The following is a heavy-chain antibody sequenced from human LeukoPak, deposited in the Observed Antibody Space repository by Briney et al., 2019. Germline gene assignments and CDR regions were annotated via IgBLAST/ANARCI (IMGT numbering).Heavy chain of an antibody. CDR2: IVPIFGIA. CDR3: ARDLGAARGFSMDV. CDR1: VCTFSRYA. V-gene: IGHV1-69*04. Sequence: GASVNVSCKASVCTFSRYAISGVGQAPGQGLEWMGRIVPIFGIATYAHKFQGRVTINADKSTITAYMELSRLRSEDTAVYYCARDLGAARGFSMDVWGQGTTVTVSS. D-gene: IGHD1-26*01. J-gene: IGHJ6*02.